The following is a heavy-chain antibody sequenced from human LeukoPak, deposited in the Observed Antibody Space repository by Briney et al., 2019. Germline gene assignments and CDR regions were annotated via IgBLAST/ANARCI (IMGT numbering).Heavy chain of an antibody. V-gene: IGHV1-18*01. J-gene: IGHJ4*02. CDR1: LYTFTSYG. CDR3: ARVASGSDAFDY. Sequence: ASVKVSCKPSLYTFTSYGISWVRQAPRQGLEWMGWISDYNGNTNYAQKLQGRVTMTTDTSTSTAYMELRSLRSDDTAVYYCARVASGSDAFDYWGQGTLVTVSS. D-gene: IGHD1-26*01. CDR2: ISDYNGNT.